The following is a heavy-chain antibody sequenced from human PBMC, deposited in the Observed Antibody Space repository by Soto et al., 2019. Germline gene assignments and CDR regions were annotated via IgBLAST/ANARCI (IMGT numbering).Heavy chain of an antibody. V-gene: IGHV3-7*01. CDR1: GFTFSSYW. CDR2: IKQDGSEK. Sequence: GGSLRLSCAASGFTFSSYWMSWARQAPGKGLEWVANIKQDGSEKYYVDSVKGRFTISRDNAKNSLYLQMNSLRAEDTAVYYCARDRYYYGSGSYFPGDYWGQGTLVTVSS. D-gene: IGHD3-10*01. J-gene: IGHJ4*02. CDR3: ARDRYYYGSGSYFPGDY.